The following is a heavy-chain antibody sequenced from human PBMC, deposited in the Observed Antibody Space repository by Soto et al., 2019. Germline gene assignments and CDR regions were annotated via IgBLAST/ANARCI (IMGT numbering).Heavy chain of an antibody. CDR3: ASERRVGTSYYFAY. Sequence: EVQLVESGGGLVQPGGSLRLSCAASGFTFSNFWMSWVRQAPGKGPEWVASIKQDGSEVHFADSVRGRFFISRNNAYHTLVLEMSSLRDDNTAMYYCASERRVGTSYYFAYGGQGPRVTASS. D-gene: IGHD2-21*01. J-gene: IGHJ4*02. V-gene: IGHV3-7*01. CDR2: IKQDGSEV. CDR1: GFTFSNFW.